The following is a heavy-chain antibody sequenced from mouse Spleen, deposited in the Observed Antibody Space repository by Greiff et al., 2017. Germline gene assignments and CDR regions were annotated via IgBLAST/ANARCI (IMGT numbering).Heavy chain of an antibody. CDR1: GYAFSSYW. CDR2: IYPGDGDT. Sequence: QVQLKESGAELVKPGASVKISCKASGYAFSSYWMNWVKQRPGKGLEWIGQIYPGDGDTNYNGKFKGKATLTADKSSSTAYMQLSSLTSEDSAVYFCARAPLLRPSFAYWGQGTLVTVSA. V-gene: IGHV1-80*01. CDR3: ARAPLLRPSFAY. D-gene: IGHD1-2*01. J-gene: IGHJ3*01.